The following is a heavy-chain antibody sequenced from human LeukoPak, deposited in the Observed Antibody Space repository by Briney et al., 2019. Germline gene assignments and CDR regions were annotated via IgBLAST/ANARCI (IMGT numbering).Heavy chain of an antibody. CDR2: INHSGST. D-gene: IGHD6-13*01. CDR3: ARGGSSWNYYYYYMDV. V-gene: IGHV4-34*01. J-gene: IGHJ6*03. CDR1: GGSFSGYY. Sequence: PSETQSLTCAVYGGSFSGYYWSWIRQPPGRGLEWIGEINHSGSTNYNPSLKSRVTISVDTSKNQFSLKLSSVTAADAAVYYCARGGSSWNYYYYYMDVWGKGTTVTVSS.